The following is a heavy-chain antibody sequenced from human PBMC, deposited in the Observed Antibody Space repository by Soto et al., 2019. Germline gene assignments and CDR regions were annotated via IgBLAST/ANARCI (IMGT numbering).Heavy chain of an antibody. V-gene: IGHV3-23*01. CDR3: AKNSGYYYDAFDI. CDR1: GFIFSNNA. Sequence: HGGSLRLACAASGFIFSNNAMSWVRQTPGKGLEWVSAISGSSGSTFYADSVKGRFTISRDNSKNTLYLQMNSLRAEDTALYYCAKNSGYYYDAFDIWGQGTMGTGSS. CDR2: ISGSSGST. J-gene: IGHJ3*02. D-gene: IGHD3-22*01.